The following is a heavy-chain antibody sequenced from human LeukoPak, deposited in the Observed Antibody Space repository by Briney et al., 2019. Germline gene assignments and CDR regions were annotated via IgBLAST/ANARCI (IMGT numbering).Heavy chain of an antibody. J-gene: IGHJ4*02. CDR2: ISGSGGST. D-gene: IGHD2-21*01. V-gene: IGHV3-23*01. CDR3: AKFLPTHIVVANYYFDY. CDR1: GFTFSSYA. Sequence: GGSLRLSWAASGFTFSSYARSWVRQAPGKGMEWVSAISGSGGSTYYADSVKGRFTISRDNSKNTLYLQINSLRAEDTAVYYCAKFLPTHIVVANYYFDYWGQGTLVTVSS.